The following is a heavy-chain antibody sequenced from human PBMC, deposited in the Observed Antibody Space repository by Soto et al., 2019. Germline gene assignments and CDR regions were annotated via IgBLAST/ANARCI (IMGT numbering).Heavy chain of an antibody. CDR3: AGYGFSYSARFLNY. CDR2: IYHTEST. J-gene: IGHJ4*02. CDR1: GHSISSGFYY. V-gene: IGHV4-38-2*01. D-gene: IGHD1-26*01. Sequence: SETLSLTCAVSGHSISSGFYYWGWVRQPPGRWLEWIGSIYHTESTYYNPSLKRRVTMSVDTSKNQLSLRLSSMTAADTAGYFWAGYGFSYSARFLNYWGKGTRVT.